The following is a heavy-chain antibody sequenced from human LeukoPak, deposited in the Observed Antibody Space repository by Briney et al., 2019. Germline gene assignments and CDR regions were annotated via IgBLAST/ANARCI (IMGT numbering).Heavy chain of an antibody. J-gene: IGHJ5*02. CDR2: IYYSGST. CDR1: GGSISSHY. Sequence: SETLSLTCTVSGGSISSHYWSWIRQPPGKGLEWIGYIYYSGSTYYNPSLKSRVTISVDTSKNHFSLKLSSMTAADTAVYYCASYGGNSVGNWFDPWGQGTLVTVSS. D-gene: IGHD4-23*01. V-gene: IGHV4-59*11. CDR3: ASYGGNSVGNWFDP.